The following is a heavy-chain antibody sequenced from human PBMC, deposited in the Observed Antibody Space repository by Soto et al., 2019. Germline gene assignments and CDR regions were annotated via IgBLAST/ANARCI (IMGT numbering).Heavy chain of an antibody. J-gene: IGHJ4*02. V-gene: IGHV3-64*02. CDR3: ARERPAGSYDY. CDR1: GFAFRSYP. CDR2: ISGNGGNT. Sequence: PGGSLRLSCTASGFAFRSYPMHWVHQAPGKGLEPVSAISGNGGNTDYADSVKGRFTISRDNSKNTLYLQMGGLTIEDMALYYCARERPAGSYDYWGRGTLVTVSS. D-gene: IGHD1-26*01.